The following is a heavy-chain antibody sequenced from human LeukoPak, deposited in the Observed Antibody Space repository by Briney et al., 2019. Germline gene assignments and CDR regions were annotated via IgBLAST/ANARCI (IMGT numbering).Heavy chain of an antibody. D-gene: IGHD1-26*01. V-gene: IGHV3-23*01. J-gene: IGHJ4*02. CDR3: ATVRIGGSYYDDY. Sequence: GGSLRLSCAASGFTFSSYAMSWVRQAPGKGLEWVSSISVSGSTYYADSVKGRFTISRDNSKNRLYLQMNSLRAEDTAVYYCATVRIGGSYYDDYWGQGTLVTVSS. CDR1: GFTFSSYA. CDR2: ISVSGST.